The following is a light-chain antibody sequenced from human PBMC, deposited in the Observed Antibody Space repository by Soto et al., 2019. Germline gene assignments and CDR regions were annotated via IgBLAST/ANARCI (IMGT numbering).Light chain of an antibody. Sequence: QSVLTQPPSVSGSPGQSVTISCTGTSSDVGSYNRVSWYQQPPRTAPTLMIYEVSNRRSGAPDRCTGSKYGNAASLSISGLEGEDEADYYCSLYTSSSAYVVGTGTKVTVL. CDR2: EVS. J-gene: IGLJ1*01. CDR1: SSDVGSYNR. CDR3: SLYTSSSAYV. V-gene: IGLV2-18*01.